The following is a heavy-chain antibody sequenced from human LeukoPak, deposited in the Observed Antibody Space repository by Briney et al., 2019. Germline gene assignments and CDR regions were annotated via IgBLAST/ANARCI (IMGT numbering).Heavy chain of an antibody. CDR2: MKQDGSEK. J-gene: IGHJ4*02. Sequence: WGVLRLSCAASGFTFSSYWMSWVRQAPGKGLEWVANMKQDGSEKFYVDSVKGRFTISRDNAKNSLYLQMNSLRAEDTAVYYCARVSRIATTGHFDFWGQGTLVTVSS. CDR1: GFTFSSYW. CDR3: ARVSRIATTGHFDF. D-gene: IGHD3-3*01. V-gene: IGHV3-7*01.